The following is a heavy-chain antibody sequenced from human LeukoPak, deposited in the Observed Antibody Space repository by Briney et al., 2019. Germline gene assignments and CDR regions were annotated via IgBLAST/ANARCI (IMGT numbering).Heavy chain of an antibody. D-gene: IGHD6-25*01. V-gene: IGHV4-61*02. CDR2: IYTSGST. CDR3: ARVAGYLPTRWFDP. J-gene: IGHJ5*02. Sequence: SETLSLTCTVSGGSISSGSYYWSWIRQPAGKGLEWIGRIYTSGSTNYNPSLKSRVTISVDTSKNQFFLLLTSVTAADTAVYYCARVAGYLPTRWFDPWGQGTHVTVSS. CDR1: GGSISSGSYY.